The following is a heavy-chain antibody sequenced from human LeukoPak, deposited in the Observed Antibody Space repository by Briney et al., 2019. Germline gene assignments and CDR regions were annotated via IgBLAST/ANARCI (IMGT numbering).Heavy chain of an antibody. CDR3: ARPYKSGWKGGFDY. J-gene: IGHJ4*02. V-gene: IGHV4-31*02. Sequence: PSVTLSLTSTVSRGSICSGGYYWSSIRQHPGKGREWIANVYYRGSTYYNPYLKSRVTISVDTSKNQFSLKLSSVTAADTDVYYCARPYKSGWKGGFDYWGQGTLVTVSS. CDR1: RGSICSGGYY. CDR2: VYYRGST. D-gene: IGHD6-19*01.